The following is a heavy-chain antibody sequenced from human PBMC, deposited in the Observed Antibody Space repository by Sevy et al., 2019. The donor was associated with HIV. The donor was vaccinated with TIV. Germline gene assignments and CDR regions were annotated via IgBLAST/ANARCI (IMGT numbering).Heavy chain of an antibody. D-gene: IGHD3-22*01. CDR2: ISGSGGST. J-gene: IGHJ3*02. V-gene: IGHV3-23*01. CDR1: GFTFSSYA. Sequence: GGSLRLSCAASGFTFSSYAMSWVRQAPGKGLQWVSAISGSGGSTYYADSVKGRFTISRDNSKNTLYLQRNSLRAEDTAVYYCAKGGITMIVVVIGEGAFDIWGQGTMVTVSS. CDR3: AKGGITMIVVVIGEGAFDI.